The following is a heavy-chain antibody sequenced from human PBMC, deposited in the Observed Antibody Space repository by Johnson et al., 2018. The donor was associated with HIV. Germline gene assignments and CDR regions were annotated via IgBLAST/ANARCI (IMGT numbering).Heavy chain of an antibody. CDR3: SRRRSYDDAFDI. V-gene: IGHV3-13*01. Sequence: MLLVESGGGLVQPGRSLRLSCAASGFTFDDYAMHWVRQPTGKGLEWVSGIGTSGDTYSGSVKGRFTVSRENAKNFLYLQMNSLRAGDTAIYYCSRRRSYDDAFDIWGRGTMVTVSS. CDR2: IGTSGDT. D-gene: IGHD3-10*01. J-gene: IGHJ3*02. CDR1: GFTFDDYA.